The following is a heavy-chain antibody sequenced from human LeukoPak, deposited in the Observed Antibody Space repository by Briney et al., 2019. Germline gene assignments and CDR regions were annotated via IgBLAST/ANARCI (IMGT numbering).Heavy chain of an antibody. CDR1: GGSFSGYY. CDR2: INHSGST. J-gene: IGHJ5*02. CDR3: ARGGYSYTNRFDP. D-gene: IGHD5-18*01. Sequence: SETLSLTCAVCGGSFSGYYWSWIRQPPGKGLEWIGEINHSGSTNYNPSLKSRVTISVDTSKNQFSLKLSSVTAADTAVYYCARGGYSYTNRFDPWGQGTLVTVSS. V-gene: IGHV4-34*01.